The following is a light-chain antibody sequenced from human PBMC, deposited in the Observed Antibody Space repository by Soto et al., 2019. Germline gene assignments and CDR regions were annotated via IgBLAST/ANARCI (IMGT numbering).Light chain of an antibody. J-gene: IGLJ2*01. CDR2: EVS. Sequence: QSALTQPPSASGSPGQSVTISCTGTSSDVGGYNYVSWYQQHPGKAPKLMIYEVSKRPSGVPDRFSGSKAGNTASLTVSGLQAEDEADYYCSSYGESNNWVFGGGIKVTVL. CDR3: SSYGESNNWV. V-gene: IGLV2-8*01. CDR1: SSDVGGYNY.